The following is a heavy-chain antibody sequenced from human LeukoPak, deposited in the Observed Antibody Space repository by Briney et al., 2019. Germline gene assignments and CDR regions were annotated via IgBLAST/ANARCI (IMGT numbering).Heavy chain of an antibody. Sequence: PSQTLSLTCTVSGGSISSGGYYWSWIRQPPGKGLEWIGRIYTSGSTNYNPSLKSRVTISVDTSKNQFSLKLSSVTAADTAVYYCARDPAGRFQPDAFDIWGQGTMVTVSS. D-gene: IGHD2-21*01. J-gene: IGHJ3*02. CDR3: ARDPAGRFQPDAFDI. V-gene: IGHV4-61*02. CDR2: IYTSGST. CDR1: GGSISSGGYY.